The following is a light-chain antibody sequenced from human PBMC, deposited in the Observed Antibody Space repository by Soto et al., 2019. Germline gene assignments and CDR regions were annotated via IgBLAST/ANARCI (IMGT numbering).Light chain of an antibody. Sequence: EIVLTQSPDTMSVSPGERATLSCRSSARLSNNIAWYQQKPGQVPRLLIYGAATRATGIPDRFTGSGYGREFTLTISSLQSEDSSIYYCEQYNNWPLTFGGGTKVEI. CDR3: EQYNNWPLT. CDR2: GAA. V-gene: IGKV3-15*01. CDR1: ARLSNN. J-gene: IGKJ4*01.